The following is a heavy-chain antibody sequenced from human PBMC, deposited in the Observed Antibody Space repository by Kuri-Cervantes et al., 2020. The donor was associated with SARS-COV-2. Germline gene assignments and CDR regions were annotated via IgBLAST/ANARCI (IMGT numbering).Heavy chain of an antibody. V-gene: IGHV3-11*03. Sequence: GESLKISCAASGFTFSDYYMSWIRQAPGKGLEWVSYISSSSGYTNYADSVKGRFTISRDNAKNSLYLQMNSLRAEDAAVYYRARGQQLIDYWGQGTLVTVSS. CDR3: ARGQQLIDY. D-gene: IGHD6-13*01. CDR2: ISSSSGYT. J-gene: IGHJ4*02. CDR1: GFTFSDYY.